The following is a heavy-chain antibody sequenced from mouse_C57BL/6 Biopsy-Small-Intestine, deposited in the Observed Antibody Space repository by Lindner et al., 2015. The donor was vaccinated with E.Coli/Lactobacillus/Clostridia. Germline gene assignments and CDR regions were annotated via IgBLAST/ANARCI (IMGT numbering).Heavy chain of an antibody. Sequence: VQLQESGAELVRPGASVKLSCTASGFNIKDDYMHWVKQRPEQGLEWIGWIDPENGDTEYASKFQGKATITADTSSNTAYLQLSSLTSEDTAVYYCAPWGDDYAMDYWGQGTSVTVSS. CDR3: APWGDDYAMDY. CDR1: GFNIKDDY. D-gene: IGHD3-3*01. J-gene: IGHJ4*01. V-gene: IGHV14-4*01. CDR2: IDPENGDT.